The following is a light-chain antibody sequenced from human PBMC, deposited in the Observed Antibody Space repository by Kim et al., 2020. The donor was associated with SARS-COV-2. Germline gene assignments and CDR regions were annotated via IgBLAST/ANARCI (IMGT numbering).Light chain of an antibody. CDR2: QDS. J-gene: IGLJ2*01. V-gene: IGLV3-1*01. Sequence: SVSPGQTASITCSGDKLGDKYACWYQQKPGQSPVLVIYQDSKRPSRIPERFSGSNSGNTATLTISGTQAMDEADYYCQAWDSSNVVFGGGTQLTVL. CDR3: QAWDSSNVV. CDR1: KLGDKY.